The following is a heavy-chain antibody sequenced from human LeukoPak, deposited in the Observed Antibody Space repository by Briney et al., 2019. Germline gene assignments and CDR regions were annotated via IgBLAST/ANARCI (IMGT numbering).Heavy chain of an antibody. CDR3: ARVMGALFFDY. V-gene: IGHV3-7*01. J-gene: IGHJ4*02. Sequence: GGSLRPSCAASGFTFSSYWMSWVRQAPGKGLEWVANIKQDGSEKYYVDSVKGRFTISRDNAKNSLYLQMNSLRAEDTAVYYCARVMGALFFDYWGQGTLVTVSS. CDR2: IKQDGSEK. CDR1: GFTFSSYW.